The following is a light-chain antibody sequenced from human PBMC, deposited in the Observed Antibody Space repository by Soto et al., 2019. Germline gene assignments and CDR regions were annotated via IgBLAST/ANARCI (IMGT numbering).Light chain of an antibody. CDR1: QSVSNT. CDR2: AAS. V-gene: IGKV3-15*01. CDR3: QQYSSCPFT. Sequence: EIVLTQSPATLSVSPGEKATLSCGASQSVSNTFASYHQKPGQAPRRLIYAASTRATGVPARFSGSGSGTEFTLTISSLQPEDSAIYYCQQYSSCPFTFGPGTKVAIE. J-gene: IGKJ3*01.